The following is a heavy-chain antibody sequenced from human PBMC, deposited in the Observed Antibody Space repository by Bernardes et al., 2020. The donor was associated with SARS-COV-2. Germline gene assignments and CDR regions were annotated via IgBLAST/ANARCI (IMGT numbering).Heavy chain of an antibody. Sequence: GGSLRLSCAASGFTFSSYWMHWVRQAPGKGLVWVSRINSDGSSTSYADSVKGRFTISRDNAKNTLYLQMNSLRAEDTAVYYCARECSGGSCYPRHFDYWGQGTLVTVSS. D-gene: IGHD2-15*01. CDR3: ARECSGGSCYPRHFDY. CDR1: GFTFSSYW. J-gene: IGHJ4*02. V-gene: IGHV3-74*01. CDR2: INSDGSST.